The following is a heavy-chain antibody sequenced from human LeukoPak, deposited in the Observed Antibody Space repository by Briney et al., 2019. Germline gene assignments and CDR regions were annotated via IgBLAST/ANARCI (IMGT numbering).Heavy chain of an antibody. Sequence: PGGSLRLSCAASGFTFSSYAMHWVRQAPGKGLEWVSGISGSGGSTYYADSVKGRFTISRDNSKSTLYLQMNSLRAEDTATYYCAARPTSEAVAPSDFWGQGTLVTVSS. D-gene: IGHD6-19*01. J-gene: IGHJ4*02. V-gene: IGHV3-23*01. CDR3: AARPTSEAVAPSDF. CDR1: GFTFSSYA. CDR2: ISGSGGST.